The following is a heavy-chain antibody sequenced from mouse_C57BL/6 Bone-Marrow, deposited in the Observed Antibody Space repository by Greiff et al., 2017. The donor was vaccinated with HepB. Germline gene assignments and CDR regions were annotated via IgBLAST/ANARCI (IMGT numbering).Heavy chain of an antibody. J-gene: IGHJ2*01. CDR3: ARSPYLYYFDY. D-gene: IGHD6-2*01. CDR1: GYTFTSYW. V-gene: IGHV1-59*01. CDR2: IDPSDSYT. Sequence: VQLQQPGAELVRPGTSVKLSCKASGYTFTSYWMHWVKQRPGQGLERIGVIDPSDSYTNYNQKFKGKATLTVDTSASTAYMQLSSLTSEDSAVYYCARSPYLYYFDYWGQGTTLTVSS.